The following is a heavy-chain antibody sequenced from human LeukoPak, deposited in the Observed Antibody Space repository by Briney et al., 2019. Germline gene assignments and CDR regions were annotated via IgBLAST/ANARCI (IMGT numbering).Heavy chain of an antibody. CDR2: ISYDGSNK. J-gene: IGHJ4*02. CDR1: GFTFSSYA. CDR3: ARSGEVATWNY. Sequence: PGRSLRLSCAASGFTFSSYAMHWVRQAPGKGLEWVAVISYDGSNKYYADSVKGRFTISRDNSKNTLYLQMNSLRAEDTAVYYCARSGEVATWNYWGQGTLVTVSS. V-gene: IGHV3-30-3*01. D-gene: IGHD5-24*01.